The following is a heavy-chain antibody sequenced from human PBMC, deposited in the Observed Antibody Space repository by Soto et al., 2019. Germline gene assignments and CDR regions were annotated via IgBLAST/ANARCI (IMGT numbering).Heavy chain of an antibody. D-gene: IGHD6-19*01. Sequence: EVQLLESGGGLVQPGGSLRLSCAASGFTFSSYAMSWVRQAPGKGLEWVSAISGSGGSTYYADSAKGRFTISRDNSKNTLYLQMNSLRAEDTAVYYCAKDRADSSGWYDFDYWGQGTLVTVSS. J-gene: IGHJ4*02. CDR1: GFTFSSYA. V-gene: IGHV3-23*01. CDR2: ISGSGGST. CDR3: AKDRADSSGWYDFDY.